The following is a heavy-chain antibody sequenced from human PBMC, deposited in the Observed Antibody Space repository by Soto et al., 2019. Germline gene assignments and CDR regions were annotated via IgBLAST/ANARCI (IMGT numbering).Heavy chain of an antibody. CDR1: GGSFSGYY. V-gene: IGHV4-34*01. D-gene: IGHD4-17*01. Sequence: PSETLSLTCAVYGGSFSGYYWSWIRQPPGKGLEWIGEINHSGSTNYNPSLKSRVTISVDTSKNQFSLKLSSVTAADTAVYYCAKRSTVVNFDYWGQGTLVTVSS. J-gene: IGHJ4*02. CDR3: AKRSTVVNFDY. CDR2: INHSGST.